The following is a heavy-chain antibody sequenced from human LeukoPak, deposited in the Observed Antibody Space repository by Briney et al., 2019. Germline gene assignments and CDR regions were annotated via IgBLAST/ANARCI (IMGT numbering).Heavy chain of an antibody. CDR3: ARGGSGWFSDD. J-gene: IGHJ4*02. D-gene: IGHD6-19*01. V-gene: IGHV3-66*01. CDR1: GFTVSANY. Sequence: PGGSLRLSCAASGFTVSANYMSWVRQAPGKGLEWVSVIYTGGRTYYADSVKGRFTISTDNSKNALYLQMNSLRAEDTAVYCCARGGSGWFSDDWGQGTLVTVSS. CDR2: IYTGGRT.